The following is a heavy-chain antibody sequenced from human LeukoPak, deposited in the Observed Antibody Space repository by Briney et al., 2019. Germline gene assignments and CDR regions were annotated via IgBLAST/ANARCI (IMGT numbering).Heavy chain of an antibody. CDR3: ARNRFWRDEYFQH. Sequence: KSSETLSLTCAVYGGSFSGHYWSWIRQPPGKGLEWIGEINHSGSTNYNPSLKSRVTISVDTSKDQFSLKLSSVTAADTAVYYCARNRFWRDEYFQHWGQGTLVTVSS. D-gene: IGHD3-3*01. J-gene: IGHJ1*01. CDR2: INHSGST. V-gene: IGHV4-34*01. CDR1: GGSFSGHY.